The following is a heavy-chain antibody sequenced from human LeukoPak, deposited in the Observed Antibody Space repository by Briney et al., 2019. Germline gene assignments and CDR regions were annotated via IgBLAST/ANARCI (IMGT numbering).Heavy chain of an antibody. V-gene: IGHV3-7*01. Sequence: GGSLRLSCAASGFTVSSNYMTWVRQAPGKGLEWVANIKQDGSEKYYVNSVKGRFTISRDNAKNSLYLQMNSLRAEDTAIYFCAREDDWNYEDYWGQGTLVTVSS. D-gene: IGHD1-7*01. CDR1: GFTVSSNY. J-gene: IGHJ4*02. CDR2: IKQDGSEK. CDR3: AREDDWNYEDY.